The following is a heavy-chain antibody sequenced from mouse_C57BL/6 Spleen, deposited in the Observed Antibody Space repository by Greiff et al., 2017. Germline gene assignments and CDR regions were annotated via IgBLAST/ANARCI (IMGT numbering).Heavy chain of an antibody. V-gene: IGHV14-2*01. CDR3: ARGGCGAVDY. D-gene: IGHD3-3*01. CDR2: IDPEDGET. Sequence: VQLQQSGAELVKPGASVKLSCTASGFNITDYYMHWVKQRTEQGLEWIGRIDPEDGETKYDPKFQGKATITADTSSNTAYLQRSSLTSDVTAVXSCARGGCGAVDYWGQGTTLTVSS. J-gene: IGHJ2*01. CDR1: GFNITDYY.